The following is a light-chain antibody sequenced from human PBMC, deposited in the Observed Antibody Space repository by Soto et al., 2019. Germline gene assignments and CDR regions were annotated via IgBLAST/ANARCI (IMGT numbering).Light chain of an antibody. Sequence: DIHMTQSPSSLSASVGDSVTLSCRASQNINRYLNWYQQKPGKAPKLLIYGADRLQRGVPSRFSGSGSVTDVTLTITSLEPEDLASYFCQQSYSNSPVTFGQGTRLDI. V-gene: IGKV1-39*01. CDR2: GAD. CDR3: QQSYSNSPVT. CDR1: QNINRY. J-gene: IGKJ5*01.